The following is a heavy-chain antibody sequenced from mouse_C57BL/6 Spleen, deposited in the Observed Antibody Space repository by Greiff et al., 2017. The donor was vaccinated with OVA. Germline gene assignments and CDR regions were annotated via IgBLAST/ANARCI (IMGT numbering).Heavy chain of an antibody. CDR1: GYAFSSSW. D-gene: IGHD3-2*02. V-gene: IGHV1-82*01. Sequence: VKLMESGPELVKPGASVKISCKASGYAFSSSWMNWVKQRPGKGLEWIGRIYPGDGDTNYNGKFKGKATLTADKSSSTAYMQLSSLTSEDSAVYFCARGQLRPPTLHDWGQGTTLTVSS. CDR3: ARGQLRPPTLHD. J-gene: IGHJ2*01. CDR2: IYPGDGDT.